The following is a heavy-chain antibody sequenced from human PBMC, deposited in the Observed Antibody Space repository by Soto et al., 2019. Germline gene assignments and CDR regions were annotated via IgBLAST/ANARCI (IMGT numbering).Heavy chain of an antibody. CDR2: ISYDGSNK. CDR1: GFTFSSYA. Sequence: PGGSLRLSCAASGFTFSSYAMHWVRQAPGKGLEWVAVISYDGSNKYYADSVKGRFTISRDNSKNTLYLQMNSLRAEDTAVYYCARGSPYYYGMDVWGQGTTVTVSS. V-gene: IGHV3-30-3*01. J-gene: IGHJ6*02. CDR3: ARGSPYYYGMDV.